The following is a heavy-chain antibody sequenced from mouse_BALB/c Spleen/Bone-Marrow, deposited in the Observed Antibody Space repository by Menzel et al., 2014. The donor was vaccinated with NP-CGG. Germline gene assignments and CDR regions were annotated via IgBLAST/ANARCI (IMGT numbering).Heavy chain of an antibody. D-gene: IGHD4-1*01. Sequence: EVKLMESGGGLVQPGGSRKLSCAASGFTFSSFGMHWVRRAPEKGLEWVAYISSGSTAIFYADTVKGRFTISRDNPKNTLFLQMTSLRSGDTAMYYCTRGGNWDDFDVWGAGTTVTVSS. CDR3: TRGGNWDDFDV. CDR1: GFTFSSFG. J-gene: IGHJ1*01. CDR2: ISSGSTAI. V-gene: IGHV5-17*02.